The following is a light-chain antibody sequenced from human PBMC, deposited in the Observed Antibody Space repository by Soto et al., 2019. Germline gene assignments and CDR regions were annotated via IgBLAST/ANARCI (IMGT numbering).Light chain of an antibody. Sequence: QSALTQPRSVSGSPGQSVTISCTGTSNDVGGYNSVSWYQQHPGKAPKVMIYDVSKRPSGVPDRFSGSKSGNTASLTISGLQAEDEADFYCCSYAGNYTLLFGGGTKVTVL. CDR2: DVS. CDR3: CSYAGNYTLL. CDR1: SNDVGGYNS. J-gene: IGLJ2*01. V-gene: IGLV2-11*01.